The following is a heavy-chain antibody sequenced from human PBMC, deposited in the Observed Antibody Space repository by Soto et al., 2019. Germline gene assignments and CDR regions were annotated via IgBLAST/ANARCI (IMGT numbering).Heavy chain of an antibody. Sequence: QVQLEESGGGVVQPGRSLRLSCAASGFTFSRYAMHWVRQAPGKGLAWVAFISYDGNKKEYVGSVKGRFTISRDNAKNTLYLQMHSLRTEDTAVYYCARDRVATISCYGMDVWGQGTTVTVST. D-gene: IGHD5-12*01. J-gene: IGHJ6*01. V-gene: IGHV3-30-3*01. CDR3: ARDRVATISCYGMDV. CDR2: ISYDGNKK. CDR1: GFTFSRYA.